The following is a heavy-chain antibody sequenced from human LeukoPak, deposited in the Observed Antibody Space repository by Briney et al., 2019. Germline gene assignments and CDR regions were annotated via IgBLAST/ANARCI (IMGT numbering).Heavy chain of an antibody. Sequence: GESLKISCKGSGYSFTSYWIGWVRQMPGKGLEWMGIIYPGDSDTRYSPSFQGQDTISADKSISIAYLQWSSLKASDTAMYYCAIPLDYYDSSGFITDYWGQGTLVTVSS. D-gene: IGHD3-22*01. CDR3: AIPLDYYDSSGFITDY. V-gene: IGHV5-51*01. J-gene: IGHJ4*02. CDR1: GYSFTSYW. CDR2: IYPGDSDT.